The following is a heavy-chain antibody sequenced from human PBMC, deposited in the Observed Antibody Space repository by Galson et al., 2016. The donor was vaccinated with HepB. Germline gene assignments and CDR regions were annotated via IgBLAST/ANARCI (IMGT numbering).Heavy chain of an antibody. D-gene: IGHD3-10*01. CDR2: VSGSGGSS. CDR1: GFTFSSYA. J-gene: IGHJ4*02. Sequence: SLRLSCAASGFTFSSYAMSWVRQAPGKGLEWVSTVSGSGGSSYYADSVKGRFTISRDNSKNTLYLQMHSLRAEDTAVYFCARETDYNVHSFDYWGQGTLVTVSS. V-gene: IGHV3-23*01. CDR3: ARETDYNVHSFDY.